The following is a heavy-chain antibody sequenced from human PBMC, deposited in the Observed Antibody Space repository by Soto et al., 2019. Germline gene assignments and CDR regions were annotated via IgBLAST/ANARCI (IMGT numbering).Heavy chain of an antibody. D-gene: IGHD2-2*01. J-gene: IGHJ4*02. Sequence: LRLSCAVSGFYFNNYGINWVRQAPGKGLEWVSSVSKSDYTYYSDSVKGRFTISRDNAKNSVSLQMNSLRAEDTAVYYCAREDSIIIPAVSDFWGQGTLVTVSS. CDR2: VSKSDYT. V-gene: IGHV3-21*01. CDR3: AREDSIIIPAVSDF. CDR1: GFYFNNYG.